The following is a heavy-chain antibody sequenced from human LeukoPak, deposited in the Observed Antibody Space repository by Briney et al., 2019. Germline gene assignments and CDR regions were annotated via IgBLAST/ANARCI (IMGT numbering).Heavy chain of an antibody. Sequence: GGSLRLSCAASGFTLNTYSMNWVRQAPGKGLEWLSYISGSGSTIYYADSVKGRFTISRDNAKNSLYLQMNSLRAEDTAVYYCAGRVGATWVDYWGQGTLVTVSS. V-gene: IGHV3-48*04. CDR1: GFTLNTYS. CDR3: AGRVGATWVDY. J-gene: IGHJ4*02. D-gene: IGHD1-26*01. CDR2: ISGSGSTI.